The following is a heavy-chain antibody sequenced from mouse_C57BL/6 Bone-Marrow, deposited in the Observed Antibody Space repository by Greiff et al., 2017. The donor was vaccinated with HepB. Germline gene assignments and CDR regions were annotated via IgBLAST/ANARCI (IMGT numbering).Heavy chain of an antibody. D-gene: IGHD1-1*01. CDR2: INPSSGYT. J-gene: IGHJ2*01. V-gene: IGHV1-4*01. CDR1: GYTFTSYT. Sequence: QVQLKQSGAELARPGASVKMSCKASGYTFTSYTMHWVKQRPGQGLEWIGYINPSSGYTKYNQKFKDKATLTADKSSSTAYMQLSSLTSEDSAVYYCALLLRYGPYYWGQGTTLTVSS. CDR3: ALLLRYGPYY.